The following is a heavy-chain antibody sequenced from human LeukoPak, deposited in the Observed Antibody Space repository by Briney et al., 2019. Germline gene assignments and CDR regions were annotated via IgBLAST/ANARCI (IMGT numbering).Heavy chain of an antibody. CDR2: INHSGST. V-gene: IGHV4-34*01. CDR3: VRGGPIVVVPAAMGWFDP. D-gene: IGHD2-2*01. Sequence: PSETLSLTCAVYGGSFSGYYWSWIRQPPGKGLEWIGEINHSGSTNYNPSLKSRVTISVDTSKNQFSLKLSSVTAADTAVYYCVRGGPIVVVPAAMGWFDPWGQGTLVTVSS. CDR1: GGSFSGYY. J-gene: IGHJ5*02.